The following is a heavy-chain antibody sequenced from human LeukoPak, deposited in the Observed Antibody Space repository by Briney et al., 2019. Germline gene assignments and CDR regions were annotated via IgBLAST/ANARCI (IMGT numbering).Heavy chain of an antibody. CDR2: IYYSGST. Sequence: SQTLSLTCTVSGGSISSSSYYWGWIRQPPGKGLEWIGNIYYSGSTYYNPSLKSRVTISVDTSKNQFSLKLSSVTAADTAVYYCARYCSGGSCYYFDYWGQGTLVTVSS. D-gene: IGHD2-15*01. CDR3: ARYCSGGSCYYFDY. J-gene: IGHJ4*02. V-gene: IGHV4-39*07. CDR1: GGSISSSSYY.